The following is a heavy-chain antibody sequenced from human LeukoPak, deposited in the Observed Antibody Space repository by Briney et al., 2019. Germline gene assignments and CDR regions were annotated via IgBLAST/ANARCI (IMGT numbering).Heavy chain of an antibody. CDR2: ISDSGTKL. CDR3: VREGIYSKCDPDY. Sequence: GGSLRLSCAASGFTFSSYEMNWVRQAPEKGLEWVSAISDSGTKLDYVDSVRGRFTISRDNARNSLYLQMDSLRAEDTAVYYCVREGIYSKCDPDYWGQGTLVTVSS. CDR1: GFTFSSYE. V-gene: IGHV3-48*03. D-gene: IGHD5-12*01. J-gene: IGHJ4*02.